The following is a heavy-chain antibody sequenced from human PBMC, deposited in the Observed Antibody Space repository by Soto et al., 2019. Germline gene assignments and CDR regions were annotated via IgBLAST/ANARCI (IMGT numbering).Heavy chain of an antibody. CDR3: ARRNVYASGSYSFYY. CDR2: INAAIGNT. CDR1: GYTFTNYA. V-gene: IGHV1-3*01. J-gene: IGHJ4*02. Sequence: QVQLVQSGAEVKKPGASVKVSCKASGYTFTNYAMHWVRQAPGQRLEWMGWINAAIGNTKYSQKFQGSVTITRDTSANTAYMERSSLRSEDTAVYYCARRNVYASGSYSFYYWCQVTLVTVSS. D-gene: IGHD3-10*01.